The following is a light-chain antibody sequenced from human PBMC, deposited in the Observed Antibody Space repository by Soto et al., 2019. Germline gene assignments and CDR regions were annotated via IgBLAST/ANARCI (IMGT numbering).Light chain of an antibody. J-gene: IGKJ5*01. CDR2: EVS. CDR1: QSLLHSDGKTY. CDR3: MQSMQLPSIT. Sequence: DIVMTQTPLSLSVTPGQPASISCKSSQSLLHSDGKTYLYWYLQKPGQSPQLLIYEVSKRFSGVPDRFSGSVSGTDFTLKISRVEAEDVGVYYCMQSMQLPSITFGQGTRLEIK. V-gene: IGKV2D-29*02.